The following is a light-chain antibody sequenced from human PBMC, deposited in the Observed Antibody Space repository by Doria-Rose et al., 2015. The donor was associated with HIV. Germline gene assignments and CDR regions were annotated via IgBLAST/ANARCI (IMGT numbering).Light chain of an antibody. V-gene: IGKV1-33*01. Sequence: DIRLTQSPSSLSASVGDRLTITCQASQDISNYLNWYQQKPGKAPKLLIYDASNLERGVPSRFSGSGSGTDFTFTISSLQPEDIATYYCQQYDDLPYTFGQGPKLKIK. CDR3: QQYDDLPYT. CDR2: DAS. J-gene: IGKJ2*01. CDR1: QDISNY.